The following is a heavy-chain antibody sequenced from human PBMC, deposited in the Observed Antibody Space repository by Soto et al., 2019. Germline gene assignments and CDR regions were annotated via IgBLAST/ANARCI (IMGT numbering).Heavy chain of an antibody. V-gene: IGHV4-59*08. CDR1: GGSISSDY. D-gene: IGHD4-17*01. Sequence: PSETLSLTCTVSGGSISSDYWSWIRQPPGKGLEWIGYIYYSGSTNYNPSLKSRVTISVDTSKNQFSLKLSSVTAADTAVYYCARRYGDCFDYWGQGTLVTVS. CDR2: IYYSGST. CDR3: ARRYGDCFDY. J-gene: IGHJ4*02.